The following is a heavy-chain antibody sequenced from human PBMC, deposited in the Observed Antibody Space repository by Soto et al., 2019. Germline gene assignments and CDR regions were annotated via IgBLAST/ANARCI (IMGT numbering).Heavy chain of an antibody. Sequence: PGGSLRLSCAASGFTFSSYGMYWVRQAPGKGLEWVSVIYSGGSAYYADSVKGRFTISRDNSKNTLYLQMNSLRAEDTAVYYCARDRVESGYPEYFQHWGQGTLVTVSS. J-gene: IGHJ1*01. V-gene: IGHV3-53*01. CDR1: GFTFSSYG. CDR2: IYSGGSA. CDR3: ARDRVESGYPEYFQH. D-gene: IGHD3-22*01.